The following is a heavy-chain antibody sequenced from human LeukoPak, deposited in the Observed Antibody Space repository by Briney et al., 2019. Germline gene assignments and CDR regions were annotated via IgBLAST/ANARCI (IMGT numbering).Heavy chain of an antibody. J-gene: IGHJ4*02. CDR2: IIPIFGTA. CDR3: AREARGYYDSSGYYQAFDY. V-gene: IGHV1-69*05. D-gene: IGHD3-22*01. Sequence: SSVKVSCKASGGTFSSYAISWVRQAPGQGLEWMGRIIPIFGTANYAQKFQGRVTITTDESTSTAYMELSSLRSEDTAVYYCAREARGYYDSSGYYQAFDYWGQGTLVTVSS. CDR1: GGTFSSYA.